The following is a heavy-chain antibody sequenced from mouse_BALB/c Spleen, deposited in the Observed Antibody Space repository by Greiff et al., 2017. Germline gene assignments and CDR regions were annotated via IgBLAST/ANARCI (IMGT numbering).Heavy chain of an antibody. D-gene: IGHD3-1*01. CDR3: ARDSGYYFDY. J-gene: IGHJ2*01. CDR1: GFTFSSFG. V-gene: IGHV5-17*02. CDR2: ISSGSSTI. Sequence: EVQVVESGGGLVQPGGSRKLSCAASGFTFSSFGMHWVRQAPEKGLEWVAYISSGSSTIYYADTVKGRFTISRDNPKNTLFLQMTSLRSEDTAMYYCARDSGYYFDYWGQGTTLTVSS.